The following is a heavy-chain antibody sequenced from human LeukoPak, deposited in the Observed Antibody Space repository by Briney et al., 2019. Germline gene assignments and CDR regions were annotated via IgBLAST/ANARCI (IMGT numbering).Heavy chain of an antibody. CDR1: GFTFSSYG. J-gene: IGHJ4*02. CDR3: AKIAFSGSYYGGFDY. V-gene: IGHV3-30*02. Sequence: GGSLRLSCAASGFTFSSYGMHWVRQAPGKGLEWVAVIWYDGSNKYYADSVKGRFTISRDNSKSTLYLQVNSLRAEDTAVYYCAKIAFSGSYYGGFDYWGQGTLVTVSS. D-gene: IGHD1-26*01. CDR2: IWYDGSNK.